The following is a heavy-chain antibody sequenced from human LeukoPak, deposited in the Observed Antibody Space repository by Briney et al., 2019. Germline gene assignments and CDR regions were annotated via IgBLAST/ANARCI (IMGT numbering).Heavy chain of an antibody. CDR2: IYHSGST. D-gene: IGHD3-22*01. CDR3: ARTRPGYSKAFDI. V-gene: IGHV4-30-2*01. J-gene: IGHJ3*02. CDR1: GGSISSGGYS. Sequence: SQTLSLTCAVSGGSISSGGYSWSWIRQPPGKGLEWIGYIYHSGSTYYNPSLKSRVTISVDTSKNQFSLKLSSVTAADTAVYYCARTRPGYSKAFDIWGQGTMVTVSS.